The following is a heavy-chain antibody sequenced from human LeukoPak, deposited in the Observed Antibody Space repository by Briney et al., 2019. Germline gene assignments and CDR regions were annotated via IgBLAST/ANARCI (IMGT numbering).Heavy chain of an antibody. CDR1: GFTFSSYW. V-gene: IGHV3-74*01. D-gene: IGHD3-9*01. J-gene: IGHJ6*04. Sequence: GGSLRLSCAASGFTFSSYWMHWVRQAPGKGLXXXXXXNSDGSSTSYADSVKGRFTISRDNAKNTLYLQMNSLRAEDTAVYYCARGAVLRYFDPYGMDVWGKGTTVTVSS. CDR2: XNSDGSST. CDR3: ARGAVLRYFDPYGMDV.